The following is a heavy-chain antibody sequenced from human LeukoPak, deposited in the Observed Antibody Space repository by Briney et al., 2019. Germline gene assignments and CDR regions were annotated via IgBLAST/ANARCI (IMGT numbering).Heavy chain of an antibody. CDR3: ARGLRYFYYYGVDV. Sequence: GESLKISCKGSGYNFTSYWIGWVRQMPGKGLEWMGIIYPGDSETRYSPSFRGQVTISADKSISTAYLAWSSLQASDSATYFCARGLRYFYYYGVDVWGQGTTVTVSS. CDR1: GYNFTSYW. J-gene: IGHJ6*02. CDR2: IYPGDSET. V-gene: IGHV5-51*01. D-gene: IGHD4-17*01.